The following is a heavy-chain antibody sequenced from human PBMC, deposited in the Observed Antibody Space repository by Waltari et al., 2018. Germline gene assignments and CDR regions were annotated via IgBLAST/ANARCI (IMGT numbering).Heavy chain of an antibody. Sequence: EVQLVESGGGLVQPGGSLRLSCAASGFTFSSYSMSWVRQAPGKGLEWVSAISGSGGSTDYADSVKGRFTISRDNSKNTLYLQRNSFRAEDTAVYYCAKDTVTTSGPYYFDYWGQGTLVTVSS. CDR2: ISGSGGST. CDR1: GFTFSSYS. V-gene: IGHV3-23*04. D-gene: IGHD4-17*01. J-gene: IGHJ4*02. CDR3: AKDTVTTSGPYYFDY.